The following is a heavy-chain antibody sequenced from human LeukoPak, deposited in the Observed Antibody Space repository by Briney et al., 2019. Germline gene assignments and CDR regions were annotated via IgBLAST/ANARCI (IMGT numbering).Heavy chain of an antibody. CDR1: GYIFTDYY. D-gene: IGHD5-18*01. CDR2: INPHSGGT. V-gene: IGHV1-2*02. Sequence: ASVKVSCKASGYIFTDYYMHWVRQAPGQGLEWMGWINPHSGGTNYAQRFQGRVTMTRDTSISTAYMELNRLRSDDTAVYYCARGSDRTDMDVWGQGTLVTVSS. CDR3: ARGSDRTDMDV. J-gene: IGHJ4*02.